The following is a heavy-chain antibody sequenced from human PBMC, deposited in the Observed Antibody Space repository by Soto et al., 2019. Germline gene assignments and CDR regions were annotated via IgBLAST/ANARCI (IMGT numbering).Heavy chain of an antibody. Sequence: GGSLRLSCAASGFTFSSYGMHWVRQAPGKGLEWVAVISYDGSNKYYADSVKGRFTISRDNSKNTLYLQMNSLRAEDTAVYYCAKDLVGSMDVWGKGTTVTVSS. CDR3: AKDLVGSMDV. J-gene: IGHJ6*04. D-gene: IGHD6-6*01. V-gene: IGHV3-30*18. CDR1: GFTFSSYG. CDR2: ISYDGSNK.